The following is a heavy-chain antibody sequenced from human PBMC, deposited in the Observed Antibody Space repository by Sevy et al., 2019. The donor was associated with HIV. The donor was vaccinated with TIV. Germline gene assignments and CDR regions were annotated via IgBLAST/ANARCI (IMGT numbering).Heavy chain of an antibody. D-gene: IGHD3-22*01. CDR1: GFTFSSYW. CDR3: ARILGDYYDSSGYYRSFFDY. J-gene: IGHJ4*02. Sequence: GGSLRLSCAASGFTFSSYWMSWVRQAPGKGLEWVANIKQDGSEKYYVDSVKGRFTISRDNAKNSRYLQMNSLGAEDTAVYYCARILGDYYDSSGYYRSFFDYWGQGTLVTVSS. CDR2: IKQDGSEK. V-gene: IGHV3-7*01.